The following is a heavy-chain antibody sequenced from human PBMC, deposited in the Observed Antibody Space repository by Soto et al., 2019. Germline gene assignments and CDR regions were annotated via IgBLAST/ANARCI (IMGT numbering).Heavy chain of an antibody. D-gene: IGHD2-15*01. CDR3: ARISLGYCSGGSWYPNSHDAFDI. V-gene: IGHV1-18*04. CDR2: ISAYNGNT. CDR1: RYAFTSCG. J-gene: IGHJ3*02. Sequence: ASVKVSCNDPRYAFTSCGSSWVRQATGQGLEWMGWISAYNGNTNYAQKLQGRVTMTTDTSTSTAYMELRSLRSDDTAVYYCARISLGYCSGGSWYPNSHDAFDIWGQGTMATVSS.